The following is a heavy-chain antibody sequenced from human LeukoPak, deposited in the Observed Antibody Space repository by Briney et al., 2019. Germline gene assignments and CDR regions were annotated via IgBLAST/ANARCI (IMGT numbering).Heavy chain of an antibody. CDR1: GGSISSYY. D-gene: IGHD1-1*01. V-gene: IGHV4-34*01. CDR2: INHSGST. J-gene: IGHJ4*02. CDR3: ARGGGPPGPGTYFDY. Sequence: SETLSLTCTVSGGSISSYYWSWIRQPPGKGLEWIGEINHSGSTNYNPSLKSRVTISVDTSKNQFSLKLSSVTAADTAVYYCARGGGPPGPGTYFDYWGQGTLVTVPS.